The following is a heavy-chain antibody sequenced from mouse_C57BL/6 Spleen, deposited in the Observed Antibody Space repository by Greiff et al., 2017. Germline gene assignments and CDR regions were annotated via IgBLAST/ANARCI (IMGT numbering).Heavy chain of an antibody. V-gene: IGHV3-6*01. CDR1: GYSITSGYY. CDR2: ISYDGSN. Sequence: EVHLVESGPGLVKPSQSLSLTCSVTGYSITSGYYWNWIRQFPGNKLEWMGYISYDGSNNYNPSLKNRISITRDTSKNQFFLKLNSVTTEDTATXYCARDDRVFDYWGQGTTLTVSS. D-gene: IGHD2-14*01. CDR3: ARDDRVFDY. J-gene: IGHJ2*01.